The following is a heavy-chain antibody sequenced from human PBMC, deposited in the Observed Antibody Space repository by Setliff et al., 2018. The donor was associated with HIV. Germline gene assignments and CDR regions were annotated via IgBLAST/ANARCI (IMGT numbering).Heavy chain of an antibody. CDR3: ARDRRGYYYGSGSCYMDV. V-gene: IGHV4-4*08. J-gene: IGHJ6*03. CDR1: GDSISSYY. CDR2: IYTSGIT. D-gene: IGHD3-10*01. Sequence: SETLSLTCTVSGDSISSYYWSWIRQPPGKGLEWIGYIYTSGITDYNPSLKSRVTISGDTSKNQFALKLSSVTAADTAVYYCARDRRGYYYGSGSCYMDVWGTGATVTVS.